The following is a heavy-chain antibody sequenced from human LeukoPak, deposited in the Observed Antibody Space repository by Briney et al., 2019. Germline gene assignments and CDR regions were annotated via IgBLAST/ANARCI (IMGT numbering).Heavy chain of an antibody. J-gene: IGHJ4*02. CDR2: IHYSGST. CDR1: GGSISSDGYY. D-gene: IGHD5-18*01. Sequence: SETLSLTCTVSGGSISSDGYYWAWIRQPPGKGLDWIGTIHYSGSTYYNPSLKSRVTISVDTSKNQFSLKLSSVTAADTAVYYCARHTATIAMADYWGQGTLVTVSS. CDR3: ARHTATIAMADY. V-gene: IGHV4-39*01.